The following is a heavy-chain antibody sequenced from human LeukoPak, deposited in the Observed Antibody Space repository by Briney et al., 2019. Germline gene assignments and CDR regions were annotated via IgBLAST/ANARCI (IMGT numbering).Heavy chain of an antibody. D-gene: IGHD6-19*01. Sequence: GGSLRLSCAASGFTFSSYSMNWVRQAPGKGLEWVSSISSSSSYIYYADSVKGRFTISRDNAKNSLYLQMNSLRAEDTAVYYCARDFVAGPRGGYWGQGTLVTASS. CDR2: ISSSSSYI. CDR3: ARDFVAGPRGGY. CDR1: GFTFSSYS. J-gene: IGHJ4*02. V-gene: IGHV3-21*01.